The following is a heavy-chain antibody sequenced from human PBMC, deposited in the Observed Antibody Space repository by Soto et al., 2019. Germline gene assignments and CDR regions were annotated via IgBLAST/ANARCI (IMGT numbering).Heavy chain of an antibody. J-gene: IGHJ4*02. CDR3: ARGARYFEWLFTY. CDR2: ISHSGNT. D-gene: IGHD3-9*01. V-gene: IGHV4-4*02. Sequence: PSETLSLTCAVSGGSISSSDWWSWVRQPPGKGLEWIGEISHSGNTNYSPSLRGRVTISVDKSKNQFSLKLSSVTAADTAVYYCARGARYFEWLFTYWGQGTLVTVSS. CDR1: GGSISSSDW.